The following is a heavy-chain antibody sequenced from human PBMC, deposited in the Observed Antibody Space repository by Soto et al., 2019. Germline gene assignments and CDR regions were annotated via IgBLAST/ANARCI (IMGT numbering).Heavy chain of an antibody. CDR1: GFTFSSYG. Sequence: QVQLVESGGGVVQPGRSLRVSCAASGFTFSSYGMHWVRQAPGKGLEWVAVISYDGSNKYYADSVKGRFTISRDNSKNTLYLQMNSLRAEDTAVYYCAKDIRVAGTIAPSDYWGQGTLVTVSS. CDR2: ISYDGSNK. J-gene: IGHJ4*02. D-gene: IGHD6-19*01. V-gene: IGHV3-30*18. CDR3: AKDIRVAGTIAPSDY.